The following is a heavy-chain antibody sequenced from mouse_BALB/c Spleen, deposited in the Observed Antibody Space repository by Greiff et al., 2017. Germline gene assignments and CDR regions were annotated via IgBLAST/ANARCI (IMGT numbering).Heavy chain of an antibody. V-gene: IGHV1S81*02. CDR1: GYTFTSYW. CDR3: ARSGCRCEAWFAY. Sequence: QVQLQQPGAELVKPGASVKLSCKASGYTFTSYWMHWVKQRPGQGLEWIGEINPSNGRTNYNEKFKSKATMTVDKSSSTAYMQLSSLTSEDSAVYYCARSGCRCEAWFAYWGQGTLVTVSA. J-gene: IGHJ3*01. D-gene: IGHD2-14*01. CDR2: INPSNGRT.